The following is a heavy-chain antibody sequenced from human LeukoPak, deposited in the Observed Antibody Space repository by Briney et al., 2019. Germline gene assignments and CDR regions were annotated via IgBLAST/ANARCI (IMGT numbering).Heavy chain of an antibody. V-gene: IGHV3-21*01. CDR2: ISSTGSCI. J-gene: IGHJ5*02. Sequence: GGSLRLSCAASGFNLASYMLNWVRQAPGKGLEWVSSISSTGSCIYYADSVKGRFTISRDNPGNVFYLQMDSLRAEDTAVYYCTRVAQSGPTGWFDPWGQGTLVTVSS. CDR1: GFNLASYM. D-gene: IGHD1-1*01. CDR3: TRVAQSGPTGWFDP.